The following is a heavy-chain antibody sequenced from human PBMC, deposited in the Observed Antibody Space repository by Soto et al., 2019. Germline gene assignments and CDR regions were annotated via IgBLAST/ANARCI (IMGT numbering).Heavy chain of an antibody. CDR1: GFTFSIYA. J-gene: IGHJ4*02. CDR3: AKDAPGSGWLSDY. V-gene: IGHV3-23*01. D-gene: IGHD3-22*01. CDR2: IGGSGGGT. Sequence: EVQLLESGGGLVHPGGSLRLSCAASGFTFSIYAMSWVRQAPGKRLEWVSTIGGSGGGTSYADFVRGRFTISRDNSRNTLYLQMNSLRAEDTAVYYCAKDAPGSGWLSDYWGQGTLVTVSS.